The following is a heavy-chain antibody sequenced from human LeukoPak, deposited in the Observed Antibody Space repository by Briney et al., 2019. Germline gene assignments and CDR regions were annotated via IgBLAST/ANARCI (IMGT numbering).Heavy chain of an antibody. Sequence: SETLSLTCAVSGGSISSYFWSWIRQPPGQGLEWMGCIYYTGSTNYNPSLKSRVTISVDTSKNQFSLKMSSVTAADTAVYYCARSGGGGGGYWGQGTLVTVSS. CDR1: GGSISSYF. J-gene: IGHJ4*02. CDR3: ARSGGGGGGY. V-gene: IGHV4-59*01. D-gene: IGHD2-15*01. CDR2: IYYTGST.